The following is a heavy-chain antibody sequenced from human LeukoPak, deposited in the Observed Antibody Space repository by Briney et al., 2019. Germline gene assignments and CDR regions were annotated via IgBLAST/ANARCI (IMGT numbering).Heavy chain of an antibody. V-gene: IGHV1-2*02. CDR2: INPNSGGT. J-gene: IGHJ4*02. CDR3: AREWELDY. D-gene: IGHD1-26*01. Sequence: ASVKVSCKASGGTFSSYAISWVRQAPGQGLEWVGWINPNSGGTNYAQKFQGRVTMTRDTSISTAYMELSRLRSDDTAVYYCAREWELDYWGQGTLVTVSS. CDR1: GGTFSSYA.